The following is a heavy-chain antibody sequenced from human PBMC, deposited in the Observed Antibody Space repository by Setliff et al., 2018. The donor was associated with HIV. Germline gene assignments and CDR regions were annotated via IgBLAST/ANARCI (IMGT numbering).Heavy chain of an antibody. CDR3: TRDPRLVDF. CDR2: IRGDSTSI. Sequence: PGGSLRLSCATSGFTFSDHYMTWIRQAPGKGLEWISYIRGDSTSINYADSVKGRFIISRDNAKNSLYLQMNSLRAEDTAVYYCTRDPRLVDFWGQGTMVTVSS. J-gene: IGHJ3*01. CDR1: GFTFSDHY. D-gene: IGHD2-8*02. V-gene: IGHV3-11*05.